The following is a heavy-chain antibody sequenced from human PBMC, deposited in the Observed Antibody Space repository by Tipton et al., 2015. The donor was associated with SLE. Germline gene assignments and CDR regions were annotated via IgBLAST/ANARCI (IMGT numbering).Heavy chain of an antibody. J-gene: IGHJ3*02. D-gene: IGHD5-24*01. CDR2: FYHSANT. CDR3: GRARVGMGYVFDI. CDR1: GASISTYY. Sequence: TLSLTCTVSGASISTYYWGWMRQAPGKELEWIGSFYHSANTYYNPSLTSRVTISADTSKNQFSLRLTSVTAADTALYYCGRARVGMGYVFDIWGQGTMVTVSS. V-gene: IGHV4-38-2*02.